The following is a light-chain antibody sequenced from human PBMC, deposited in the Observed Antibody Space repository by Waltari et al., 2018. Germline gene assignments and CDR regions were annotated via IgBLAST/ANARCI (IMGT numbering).Light chain of an antibody. CDR3: CSYAGSSTYVV. CDR2: DVS. Sequence: QSALTQPASVSGSPGQSITISCTGTSSDVGGYNYVSWYQQHPGKPPQLMIYDVSKRPSGVSNRFSGSKSGNTASLTISGLQAEDEADYYCCSYAGSSTYVVFGGGTKLTVL. CDR1: SSDVGGYNY. J-gene: IGLJ2*01. V-gene: IGLV2-23*02.